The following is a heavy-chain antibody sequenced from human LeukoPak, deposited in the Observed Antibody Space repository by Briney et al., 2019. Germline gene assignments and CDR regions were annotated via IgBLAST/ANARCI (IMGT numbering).Heavy chain of an antibody. D-gene: IGHD3-22*01. V-gene: IGHV3-9*01. CDR2: ITWNRDNI. Sequence: GGSLRLSCTVSGFTLDDYAMHWVRHTPGKGLEWVAGITWNRDNIGYGDSVKGRFTISRDKVKNVLYLQMNSLRPEDTALYYCAKDLSSAITSALVLDVWGQGTTV. J-gene: IGHJ6*02. CDR3: AKDLSSAITSALVLDV. CDR1: GFTLDDYA.